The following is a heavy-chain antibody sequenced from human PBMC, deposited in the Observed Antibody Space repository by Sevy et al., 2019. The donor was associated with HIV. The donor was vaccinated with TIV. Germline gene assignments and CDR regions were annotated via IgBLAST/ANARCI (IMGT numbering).Heavy chain of an antibody. V-gene: IGHV3-53*01. J-gene: IGHJ3*02. CDR1: GVTVSSNY. D-gene: IGHD6-13*01. CDR2: MYSGGST. CDR3: ARADSSNWYDAFDI. Sequence: GESLKISCAASGVTVSSNYMSWVRQAPGKGLEWISVMYSGGSTYYTDSVKGRFTISRDNSKNTLYLQINNLRAEDTAVYYCARADSSNWYDAFDIWGQGTMVTVSS.